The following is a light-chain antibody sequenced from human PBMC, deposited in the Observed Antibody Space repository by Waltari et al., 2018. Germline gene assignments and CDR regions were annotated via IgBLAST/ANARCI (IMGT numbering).Light chain of an antibody. CDR1: KLGDKY. CDR3: QAWDSSTVV. Sequence: SYELTPPPSVSASPGPTARITCSGDKLGDKYASWYQQKPGRSPVLVIYQDTKRPSGIPERFSGSNSGNTATLTISGTQSMDEADYYCQAWDSSTVVFGGGTKLTVL. CDR2: QDT. J-gene: IGLJ2*01. V-gene: IGLV3-1*01.